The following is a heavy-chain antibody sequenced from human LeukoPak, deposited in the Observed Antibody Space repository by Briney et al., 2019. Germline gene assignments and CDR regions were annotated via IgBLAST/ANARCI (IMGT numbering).Heavy chain of an antibody. CDR3: ARHSSGWLVYFDY. V-gene: IGHV4-59*08. J-gene: IGHJ4*02. CDR2: IYYSGST. CDR1: GGSISSYY. Sequence: SETLSLTCTVSGGSISSYYWSWIRQPPGKGLEWIGYIYYSGSTNYNPSLKSRVTISVDTSKNQLSLKLSSVTAADTAVYYCARHSSGWLVYFDYWGQGTLVTVSS. D-gene: IGHD6-19*01.